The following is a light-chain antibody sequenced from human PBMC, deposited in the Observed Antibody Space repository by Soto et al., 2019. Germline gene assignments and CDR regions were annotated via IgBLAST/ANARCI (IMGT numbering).Light chain of an antibody. CDR3: QQYNSYSPT. V-gene: IGKV1-5*01. Sequence: DLPMTQSPSSLSASVGDTVTITCWASQSVSTWLAWYQQKPGKAPKLLIYDASKLESGVPSRFIGSGSGTELTLTISGLQAEDSATYYCQQYNSYSPTFGQGTTVEV. J-gene: IGKJ1*01. CDR2: DAS. CDR1: QSVSTW.